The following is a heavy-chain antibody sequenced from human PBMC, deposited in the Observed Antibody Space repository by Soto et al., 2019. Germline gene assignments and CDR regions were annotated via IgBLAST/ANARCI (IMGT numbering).Heavy chain of an antibody. CDR3: AKEYSSGWYYFDY. Sequence: QVQLVESGGGVVQPGRSLRLSCAASGFTFSSYGMHWVRQAPGKGLEWVAVISHDGSIKYYADSVKGRFTISRDNSKPTLFLHMNSLRAEDTAVSYCAKEYSSGWYYFDYWGQGTLVTVSS. CDR1: GFTFSSYG. CDR2: ISHDGSIK. V-gene: IGHV3-30*18. J-gene: IGHJ4*02. D-gene: IGHD6-19*01.